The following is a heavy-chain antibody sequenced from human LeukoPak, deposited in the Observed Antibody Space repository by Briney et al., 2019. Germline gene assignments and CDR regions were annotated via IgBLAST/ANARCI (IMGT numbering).Heavy chain of an antibody. V-gene: IGHV4-34*01. CDR2: INHSGST. D-gene: IGHD2-2*02. CDR3: ARGYVVVPAAILYFDY. Sequence: SETLSLTCAVYGGSFSGYYWSWIRQPPGKGLEWIGEINHSGSTNYNPSLKSRVTISVDTSKNQFSLKLSSVTAADTAVYYCARGYVVVPAAILYFDYRGQGTLVTVSS. CDR1: GGSFSGYY. J-gene: IGHJ4*02.